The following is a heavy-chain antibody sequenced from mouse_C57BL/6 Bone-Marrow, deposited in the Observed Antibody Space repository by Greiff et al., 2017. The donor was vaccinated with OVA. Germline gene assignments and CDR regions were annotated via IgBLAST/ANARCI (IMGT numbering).Heavy chain of an antibody. CDR2: ISNGGGST. CDR1: GFTFSDYY. J-gene: IGHJ3*01. V-gene: IGHV5-12*01. CDR3: ARHNYSNPWAY. D-gene: IGHD2-5*01. Sequence: EVKLVESGGGLVQPGGSLKLSCAASGFTFSDYYMYWVRQTPEKRLEWVAYISNGGGSTYYPDTVKGRFTISRDNAKNTLYLQMSRLKSEDTAMYYCARHNYSNPWAYWGQGTLVTVSA.